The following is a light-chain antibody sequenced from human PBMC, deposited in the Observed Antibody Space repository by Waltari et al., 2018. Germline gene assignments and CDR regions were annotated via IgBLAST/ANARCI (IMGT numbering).Light chain of an antibody. V-gene: IGLV2-14*01. CDR3: SSYTRSSSLV. J-gene: IGLJ2*01. CDR1: SRDVGGYSF. CDR2: DVR. Sequence: QSALTQPASVSGSPGQSLTISCTGTSRDVGGYSFVSWYQQRPGKAPKLMIYDVRNRPSGVSNRFSGSKSGTTASLTISGLQAEDEAEYYCSSYTRSSSLVFGGGTKLTVL.